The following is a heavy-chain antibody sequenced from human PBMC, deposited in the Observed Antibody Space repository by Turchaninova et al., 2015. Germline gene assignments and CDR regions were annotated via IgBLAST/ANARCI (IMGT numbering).Heavy chain of an antibody. V-gene: IGHV4-34*01. J-gene: IGHJ5*02. CDR2: NKHSGST. CDR3: ARGIVVVPAAILGWFDP. D-gene: IGHD2-2*01. CDR1: GGSFSGYY. Sequence: VQLQQWGAGLLKPSETLSPTCAVYGGSFSGYYRSWIRPPPGKGLEGNGENKHSGSTNYTPSLKSRVTISVDTSKNQFSLKLSSLTAADTAVYYCARGIVVVPAAILGWFDPWGQGTLVTVSS.